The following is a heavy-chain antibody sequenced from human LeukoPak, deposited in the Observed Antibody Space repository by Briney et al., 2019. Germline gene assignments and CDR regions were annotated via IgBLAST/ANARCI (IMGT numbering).Heavy chain of an antibody. CDR1: GFTVSSNY. CDR3: ARRGDYDSSGYLAFDI. J-gene: IGHJ3*02. CDR2: IYSGGST. V-gene: IGHV3-53*04. D-gene: IGHD3-22*01. Sequence: GGSLRLSCAASGFTVSSNYMSWVRQAPGKGLEWVSVIYSGGSTYYADSVKGRFTISRHNSKNTLYLQMNSLRAEDTAVYYCARRGDYDSSGYLAFDIWGQGTMVTVSS.